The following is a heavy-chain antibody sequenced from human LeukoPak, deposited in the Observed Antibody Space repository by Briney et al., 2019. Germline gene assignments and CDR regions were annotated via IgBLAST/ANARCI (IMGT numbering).Heavy chain of an antibody. Sequence: PGGSLRLSCAASGFTFCTYSMHWVRQAPGKGLEWVAFIRYDAINKYYADSVKGRFTISRDNSRNTLYLQMNSLRAEDTAVYYCAKDHYDYVWGILQYYFDYWGQGTLVTVSS. V-gene: IGHV3-30*02. D-gene: IGHD3-16*01. CDR3: AKDHYDYVWGILQYYFDY. CDR1: GFTFCTYS. CDR2: IRYDAINK. J-gene: IGHJ4*02.